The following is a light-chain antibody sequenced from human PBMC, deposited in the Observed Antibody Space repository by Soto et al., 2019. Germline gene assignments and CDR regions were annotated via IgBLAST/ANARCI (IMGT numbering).Light chain of an antibody. CDR2: EGS. J-gene: IGLJ1*01. Sequence: QSVLTQPASVSGSPGQSITISCSGSTSDVGSSGPVSWYQHHPGQVPKLIIYEGSRRPSGVSSRFSGSKTGNTASLTITGLQAEDEANYYCCSYVGARTYVFGTGTKGTVL. V-gene: IGLV2-23*01. CDR3: CSYVGARTYV. CDR1: TSDVGSSGP.